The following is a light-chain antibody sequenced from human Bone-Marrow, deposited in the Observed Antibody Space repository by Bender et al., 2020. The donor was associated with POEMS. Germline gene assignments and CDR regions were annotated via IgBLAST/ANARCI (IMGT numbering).Light chain of an antibody. CDR3: CSYAGSYTLV. J-gene: IGLJ3*02. CDR2: DVT. V-gene: IGLV2-14*01. CDR1: SSDVGGYNY. Sequence: QSALTQPASVSGSPGQSITISCTGTSSDVGGYNYVSWYQQHPGKAPKVIIYDVTYRPSGVSNRFSGSKSGNTASLTISGLQAEDEADYYCCSYAGSYTLVFGGGTKLTVL.